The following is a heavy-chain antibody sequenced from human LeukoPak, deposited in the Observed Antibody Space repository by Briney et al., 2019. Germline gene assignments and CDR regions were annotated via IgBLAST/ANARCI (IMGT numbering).Heavy chain of an antibody. D-gene: IGHD3-10*01. CDR2: IRQDGSEK. Sequence: GGSLRLSCAASGFTFSSYWMSWVRQAPGKGLEWVANIRQDGSEKYYVDSVKGRFTISRDNAKNSLYLQMNSLRAEDTAVYYCARDRRYYGSGGESDYWGQGTLVTVSS. CDR1: GFTFSSYW. J-gene: IGHJ4*02. V-gene: IGHV3-7*03. CDR3: ARDRRYYGSGGESDY.